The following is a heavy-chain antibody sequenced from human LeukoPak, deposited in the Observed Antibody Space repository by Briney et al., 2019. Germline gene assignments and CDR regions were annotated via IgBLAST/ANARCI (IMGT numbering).Heavy chain of an antibody. CDR3: ARTTSLTASGYDY. J-gene: IGHJ4*02. CDR1: GYTFTSYH. Sequence: ASVKASCKTSGYTFTSYHINWVRQATGQGLEWMGWMNPYSGGRGYAQNFQGRVSITSDASIGTAYMELSSLRSDDTAVYFCARTTSLTASGYDYWGQGTLVTVSS. D-gene: IGHD4-17*01. V-gene: IGHV1-8*03. CDR2: MNPYSGGR.